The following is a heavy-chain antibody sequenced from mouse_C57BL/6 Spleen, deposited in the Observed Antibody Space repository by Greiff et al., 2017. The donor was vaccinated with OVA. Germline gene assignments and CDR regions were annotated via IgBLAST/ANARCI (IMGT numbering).Heavy chain of an antibody. V-gene: IGHV5-16*01. CDR1: GFTFSDYY. Sequence: VQLKESEGGLVQPGSSMKLSCTASGFTFSDYYMAWVRQVPEKGLEWVANINYDGSSTYYLDSLKSRFIISRDNAKNILYLQMSSLKSEDTATYYCARMVTTWYFDVWGTGTTVTVSS. CDR2: INYDGSST. CDR3: ARMVTTWYFDV. J-gene: IGHJ1*03. D-gene: IGHD2-2*01.